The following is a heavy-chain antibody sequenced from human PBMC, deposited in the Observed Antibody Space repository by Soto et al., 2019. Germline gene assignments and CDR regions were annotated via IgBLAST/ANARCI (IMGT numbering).Heavy chain of an antibody. CDR2: IDPGNGDT. CDR1: GYVFADFG. Sequence: GASVKVSCKASGYVFADFGIHWVRLAPGQRLEWMGWIDPGNGDTRYSQKFRGRVSITRDTSASTAYMELSSLRSEDTTVFYCARGPNGHYSYFDYWGQGALVTVSS. D-gene: IGHD4-17*01. J-gene: IGHJ4*02. CDR3: ARGPNGHYSYFDY. V-gene: IGHV1-3*01.